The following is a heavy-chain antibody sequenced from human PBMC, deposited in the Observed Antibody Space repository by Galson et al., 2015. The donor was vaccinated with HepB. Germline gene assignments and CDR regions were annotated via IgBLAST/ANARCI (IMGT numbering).Heavy chain of an antibody. CDR2: INPNSGDT. CDR1: GYTFTDCY. Sequence: SVKVSCKASGYTFTDCYMHWVRQAPGQGFEWMGWINPNSGDTTYAQKFQGRVTMTTDTPITTAYMEVSGLSFDDTAVYYCARETGRDAYKDFDFWGQGTLVTVSS. D-gene: IGHD5-24*01. CDR3: ARETGRDAYKDFDF. V-gene: IGHV1-2*02. J-gene: IGHJ4*02.